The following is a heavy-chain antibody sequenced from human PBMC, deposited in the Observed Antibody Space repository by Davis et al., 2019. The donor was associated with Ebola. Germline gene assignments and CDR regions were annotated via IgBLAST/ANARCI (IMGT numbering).Heavy chain of an antibody. D-gene: IGHD4-11*01. Sequence: GESLKISCKGSGYSFTSYWIGWVRQMPGKGLEWMGIIYPGDSDTRYSPSFQGQVTISADKSISTAYLQWSSLKASDTAMYYCARSLTTVTTSGAFDIWGQGTMVTVSS. J-gene: IGHJ3*02. CDR1: GYSFTSYW. CDR3: ARSLTTVTTSGAFDI. CDR2: IYPGDSDT. V-gene: IGHV5-51*01.